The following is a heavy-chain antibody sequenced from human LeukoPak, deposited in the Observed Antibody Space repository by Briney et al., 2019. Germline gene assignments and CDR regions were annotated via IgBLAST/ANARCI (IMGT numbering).Heavy chain of an antibody. CDR3: AECSRYAKEMFDY. CDR1: GYSFASYW. Sequence: GESLKISCKGSGYSFASYWNGWVRQMPGKGLEWMGIIYPGDSDTRYTPSFQGQVTISADKSISTAYLQCSSLKASDTAMYYCAECSRYAKEMFDYWGQETLVTVSS. CDR2: IYPGDSDT. J-gene: IGHJ4*02. V-gene: IGHV5-51*01. D-gene: IGHD3-22*01.